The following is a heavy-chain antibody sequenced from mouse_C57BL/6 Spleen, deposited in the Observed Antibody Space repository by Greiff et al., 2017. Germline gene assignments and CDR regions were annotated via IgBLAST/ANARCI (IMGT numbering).Heavy chain of an antibody. CDR1: GYTFTGYW. Sequence: VQLQQSGAELMKPGASVKLSCKATGYTFTGYWREWVKQRPGHGLEWIGEILPGSGSTNDNEKFKGKATFTADTSSNEAYMQVSSLTTEDSAICDCASDSSYWYFGGRGTGTTVTVAS. CDR3: ASDSSYWYFGG. J-gene: IGHJ1*03. D-gene: IGHD1-1*01. CDR2: ILPGSGST. V-gene: IGHV1-9*01.